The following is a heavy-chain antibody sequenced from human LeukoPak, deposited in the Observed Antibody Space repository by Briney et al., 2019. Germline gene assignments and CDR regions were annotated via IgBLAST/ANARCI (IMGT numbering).Heavy chain of an antibody. CDR1: GFIFSEYA. D-gene: IGHD1-26*01. V-gene: IGHV3-23*01. J-gene: IGHJ4*02. CDR3: AKGGKWDVTPFDY. Sequence: GGSLRLSCVASGFIFSEYAMNWVRQAPGKGLEWVSTISGGGGSTYYADSVKGRFTISRDNSKNTLYLQVNSLRAEDTAVYYCAKGGKWDVTPFDYWGQGTLVTVSS. CDR2: ISGGGGST.